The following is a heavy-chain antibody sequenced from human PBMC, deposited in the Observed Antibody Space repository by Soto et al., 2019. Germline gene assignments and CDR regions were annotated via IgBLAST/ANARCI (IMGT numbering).Heavy chain of an antibody. V-gene: IGHV3-21*01. CDR2: ISASSTYI. CDR1: GFTFSSYA. Sequence: PGGSLRLSCAASGFTFSSYAMSWVRQAPGKGLEWVSAISASSTYIYYGASVQGRFTISRDNPKNSLYLQLNSLRAEDTAVYYCVRGFGQLDHFDFWGQGALVTVSS. J-gene: IGHJ4*02. CDR3: VRGFGQLDHFDF. D-gene: IGHD6-6*01.